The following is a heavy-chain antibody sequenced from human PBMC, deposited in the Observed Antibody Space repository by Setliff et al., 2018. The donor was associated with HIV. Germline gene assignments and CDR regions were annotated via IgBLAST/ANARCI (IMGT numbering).Heavy chain of an antibody. V-gene: IGHV4-61*10. Sequence: ETLSLTCRVSGGSINRGTYYWTWIRQSAGKGLEWIGYIYYTGSTIYNPSLKSRVTISLDKSKNQFSLKLSSVTAADTAVYYCARDIWAYGLMGSWGQGTLVTVSS. CDR1: GGSINRGTYY. CDR3: ARDIWAYGLMGS. D-gene: IGHD4-17*01. CDR2: IYYTGST. J-gene: IGHJ5*02.